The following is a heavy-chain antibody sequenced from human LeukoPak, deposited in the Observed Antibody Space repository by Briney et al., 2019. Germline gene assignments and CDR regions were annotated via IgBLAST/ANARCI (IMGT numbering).Heavy chain of an antibody. D-gene: IGHD3-22*01. Sequence: GGSLRLSCAASGFTFSSYEMNWVRQAPGKGLEWVSYISSSGSTIYYADSVKGRFTISRDNAKNSLYLQMNSLRAEDTAVYYCANGGKVVVLDYWGQGTLVTVSS. V-gene: IGHV3-48*03. J-gene: IGHJ4*02. CDR1: GFTFSSYE. CDR2: ISSSGSTI. CDR3: ANGGKVVVLDY.